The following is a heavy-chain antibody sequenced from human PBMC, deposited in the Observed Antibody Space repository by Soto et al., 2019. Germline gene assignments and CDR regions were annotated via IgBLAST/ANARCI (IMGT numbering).Heavy chain of an antibody. Sequence: GGSLRLSCAASGFTFSGSAMHWVRQASGKGLEWVGRIRSKANSYATAYVASVKGRFTISRDDSKNTAYLQMNSLKTEDTAVYYCTRAYSGYDSSSYDYHYAHFWGQGTPFTVPS. D-gene: IGHD5-12*01. J-gene: IGHJ4*03. CDR1: GFTFSGSA. CDR2: IRSKANSYAT. CDR3: TRAYSGYDSSSYDYHYAHF. V-gene: IGHV3-73*01.